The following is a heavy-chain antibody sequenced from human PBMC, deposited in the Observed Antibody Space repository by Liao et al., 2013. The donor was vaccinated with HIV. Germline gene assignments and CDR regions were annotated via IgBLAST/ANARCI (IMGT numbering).Heavy chain of an antibody. V-gene: IGHV4-34*01. Sequence: QVQLQQWGAGLLKPSETLSLTCAVYGESFSGYYWSWIRQPPGKGLEWIGEINHSGSTNYNPSLKSRVTISVDTSKNQFSLKLSSVTAADTAVYYCATHYYDFWSGYRGVFDYWGQGNPGHRLL. J-gene: IGHJ4*02. CDR2: INHSGST. CDR3: ATHYYDFWSGYRGVFDY. D-gene: IGHD3-3*01. CDR1: GESFSGYY.